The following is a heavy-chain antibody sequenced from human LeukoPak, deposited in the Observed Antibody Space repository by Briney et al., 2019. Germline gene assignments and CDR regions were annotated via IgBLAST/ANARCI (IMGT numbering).Heavy chain of an antibody. Sequence: GGSLRLSCAASGFTFSSYATSWVRQAPGKGLEWVSATSESGGSTYDADSVKGRFTVSRDNSDNTLYLQMNSLRAEDTAVYYCAKGIRRYPEPSSWSCFDFWGQGTLVTVSS. CDR2: TSESGGST. CDR3: AKGIRRYPEPSSWSCFDF. D-gene: IGHD6-13*01. CDR1: GFTFSSYA. J-gene: IGHJ4*02. V-gene: IGHV3-23*01.